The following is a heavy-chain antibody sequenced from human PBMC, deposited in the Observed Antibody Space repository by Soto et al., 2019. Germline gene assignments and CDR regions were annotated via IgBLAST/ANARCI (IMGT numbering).Heavy chain of an antibody. CDR2: ISYDGSNK. CDR3: AKVVGPGYSSGWHQAPVDYGMDV. V-gene: IGHV3-30*18. D-gene: IGHD6-19*01. J-gene: IGHJ6*02. CDR1: GFTFSSYG. Sequence: QVQLVESGGGVVQPGRSLRLSCAASGFTFSSYGMHWVRQAPGKGLEWVAVISYDGSNKYYADSVKGRFTISRDNSKNTLYLQMNSLRAEDTAVYYCAKVVGPGYSSGWHQAPVDYGMDVWGQGTTVTVSS.